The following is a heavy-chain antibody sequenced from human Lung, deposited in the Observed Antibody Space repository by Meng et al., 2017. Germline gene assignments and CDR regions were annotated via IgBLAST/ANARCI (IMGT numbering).Heavy chain of an antibody. CDR3: ARDSNWYFDL. J-gene: IGHJ2*01. V-gene: IGHV4-4*02. CDR2: LYSSGST. CDR1: GDSDTNQNW. Sequence: QVQQRGAGPALPTQSLTLSLACAVSGDSDTNQNWWAWLPQPPGKGLEGIGRLYSSGSTPYNPSLKSRVTISADTSKNQFFLKLSSVTAADTAEYYCARDSNWYFDLWGRGTLVTVSS.